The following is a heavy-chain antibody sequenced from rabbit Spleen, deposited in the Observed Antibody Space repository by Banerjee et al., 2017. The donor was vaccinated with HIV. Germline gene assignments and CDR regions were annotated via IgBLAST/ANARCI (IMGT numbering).Heavy chain of an antibody. J-gene: IGHJ3*01. CDR3: ARDVGYDGYDL. D-gene: IGHD6-1*01. Sequence: QSLEESGGDLVKPGASLTLTCTASGFSFIRNVYMCWVRQAPGKGLEWIGCIYTGSSGATYYASWAKGRFTISKTSSTTVTLQMTSLTAADTATHFCARDVGYDGYDLWGQGTLVTVS. V-gene: IGHV1S40*01. CDR1: GFSFIRNVY. CDR2: IYTGSSGAT.